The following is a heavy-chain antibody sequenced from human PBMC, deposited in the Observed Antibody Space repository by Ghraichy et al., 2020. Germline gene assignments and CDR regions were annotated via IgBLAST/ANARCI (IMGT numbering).Heavy chain of an antibody. D-gene: IGHD5-18*01. CDR2: ISTYNGNT. CDR1: GYNFSTYD. CDR3: ARDVGYGNAWYVDY. V-gene: IGHV1-18*04. Sequence: ASVKVSCKASGYNFSTYDITWVRQAPGQGLEWVGWISTYNGNTDYAQRLQDRVSMTTDTLTSTAYLELRRLRSDDTALYFCARDVGYGNAWYVDYWGQGTLVTVSS. J-gene: IGHJ4*02.